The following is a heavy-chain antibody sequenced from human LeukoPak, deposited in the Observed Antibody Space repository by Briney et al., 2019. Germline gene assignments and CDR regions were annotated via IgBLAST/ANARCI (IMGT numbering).Heavy chain of an antibody. CDR2: ISYDGSNK. V-gene: IGHV3-30*04. Sequence: PGGSLRLSCAASGFTFSSYEMNWVRQAPGKGLEWVAVISYDGSNKYYADSVKGRFTISRDNSKNTLYLQMNSLRAEDTAVYYCWYCSSTSYPHRPANNDAFDIWGQGTMVTVSS. CDR1: GFTFSSYE. D-gene: IGHD2-2*01. J-gene: IGHJ3*02. CDR3: WYCSSTSYPHRPANNDAFDI.